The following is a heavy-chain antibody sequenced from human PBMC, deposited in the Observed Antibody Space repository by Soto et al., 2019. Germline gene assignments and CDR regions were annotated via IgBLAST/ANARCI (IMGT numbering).Heavy chain of an antibody. CDR2: IRQSGDRS. D-gene: IGHD3-10*01. J-gene: IGHJ4*02. CDR3: VTAVRTRLDN. CDR1: GFIFSDFA. V-gene: IGHV3-23*01. Sequence: GGSLRLSCAASGFIFSDFAMYWVRRAPGKGLEWVSSIRQSGDRSSYADSAKGRFTISRDNSKNTLYLQMNGLRLDDTAVYYCVTAVRTRLDNWGPGTLVTVP.